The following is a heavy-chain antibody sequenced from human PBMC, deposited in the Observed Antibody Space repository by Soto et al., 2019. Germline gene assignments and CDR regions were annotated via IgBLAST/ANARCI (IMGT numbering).Heavy chain of an antibody. V-gene: IGHV3-48*03. Sequence: PGGSLRLSCVVSGFMFSDHAMNWVRQAPGKGPEWISRIDESGGTTSYADSVKGRFTISRDNTRDSLYPHMSNLRAEDTAIYYCARDRSLNFAVPPYGMDVWGPGTTVTVSS. D-gene: IGHD3-3*01. J-gene: IGHJ6*02. CDR2: IDESGGTT. CDR3: ARDRSLNFAVPPYGMDV. CDR1: GFMFSDHA.